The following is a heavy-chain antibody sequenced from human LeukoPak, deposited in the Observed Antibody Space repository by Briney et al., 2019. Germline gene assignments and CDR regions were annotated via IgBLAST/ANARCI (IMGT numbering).Heavy chain of an antibody. V-gene: IGHV1-2*02. CDR3: ARGFSSWYLSPYYFEF. CDR1: GYTFTGYY. J-gene: IGHJ4*02. D-gene: IGHD6-13*01. Sequence: ASVKVSCKASGYTFTGYYMHWVRQAPGQGLKWMGWINPNSGGTHFAQKFEGRVTMTRDTSISTAYMELSSLRSDDTAIYYCARGFSSWYLSPYYFEFWGQGTLVTVSS. CDR2: INPNSGGT.